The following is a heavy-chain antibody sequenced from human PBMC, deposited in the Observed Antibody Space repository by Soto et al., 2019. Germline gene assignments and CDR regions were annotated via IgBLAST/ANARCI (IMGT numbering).Heavy chain of an antibody. D-gene: IGHD2-15*01. Sequence: GASVKVSCKASGFTFTSSAMQWVRQARGQRLEWIGWIVVGSGNTNYAQKFQERVTITRDMSTSTAYMELSSLRSEDTAVYYCAAAVVVAATGRLDAFDIWGQGTMVTVSS. J-gene: IGHJ3*02. CDR1: GFTFTSSA. CDR3: AAAVVVAATGRLDAFDI. CDR2: IVVGSGNT. V-gene: IGHV1-58*02.